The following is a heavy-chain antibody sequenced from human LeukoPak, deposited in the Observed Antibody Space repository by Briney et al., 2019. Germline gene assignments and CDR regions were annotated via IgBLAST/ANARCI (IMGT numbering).Heavy chain of an antibody. V-gene: IGHV1-18*01. CDR3: ARDEQVDDNCKRSGGSCYLGLYYGMDV. CDR2: ISAYNGNT. D-gene: IGHD2-15*01. CDR1: GYTFTSYG. Sequence: GASVKVSCKASGYTFTSYGISWVRQAPGQGLEWMGWISAYNGNTNYAQKLQGRVTMTTDTSTSTAYMELRSLRSDDTAVYYCARDEQVDDNCKRSGGSCYLGLYYGMDVWGQGTTVTVSS. J-gene: IGHJ6*02.